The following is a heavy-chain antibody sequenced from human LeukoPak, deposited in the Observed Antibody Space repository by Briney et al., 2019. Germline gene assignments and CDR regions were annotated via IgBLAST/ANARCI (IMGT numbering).Heavy chain of an antibody. CDR2: IYFSGST. CDR3: ARPYDSSGYYIRGAFDI. V-gene: IGHV4-59*02. D-gene: IGHD3-22*01. Sequence: SETLSLTCTVSGGSVNSHYWSWIRQPPGKGLEWIGYIYFSGSTGYSPSLKSRVSISVETSKNQFSLRLSSVTAADTAVYYCARPYDSSGYYIRGAFDIWGQGAMVTVS. CDR1: GGSVNSHY. J-gene: IGHJ3*02.